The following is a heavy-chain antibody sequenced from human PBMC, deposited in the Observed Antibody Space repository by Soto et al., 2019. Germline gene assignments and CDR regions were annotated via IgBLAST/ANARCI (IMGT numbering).Heavy chain of an antibody. Sequence: ASVKVSCKASGYTFTSYYMHWVRQAPGQGLEWMGIVNPSGGSTSYAQKFQGRVTMTRDTSTSTVYMELSSLRSEDTAVYYCARDRGSGSYSVPRPTFDPWGQGTLVTVSS. CDR2: VNPSGGST. D-gene: IGHD3-10*01. CDR3: ARDRGSGSYSVPRPTFDP. CDR1: GYTFTSYY. V-gene: IGHV1-46*03. J-gene: IGHJ5*02.